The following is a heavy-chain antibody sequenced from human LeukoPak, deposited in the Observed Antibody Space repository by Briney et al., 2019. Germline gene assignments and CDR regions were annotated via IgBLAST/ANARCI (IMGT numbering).Heavy chain of an antibody. J-gene: IGHJ4*02. CDR1: GGSISRYY. D-gene: IGHD6-13*01. Sequence: SETLSLTCTVSGGSISRYYWSWIPQPAGKGLEWIGRIYTSGSTNHNPSLKSRVTIAVDTSKNQFSLKLSSVTAADTAVYYCAREIGSSSWIDYWGQGTLVTVSS. V-gene: IGHV4-4*07. CDR3: AREIGSSSWIDY. CDR2: IYTSGST.